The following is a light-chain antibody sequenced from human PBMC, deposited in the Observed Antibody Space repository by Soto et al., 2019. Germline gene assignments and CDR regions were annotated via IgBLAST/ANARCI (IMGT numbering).Light chain of an antibody. CDR3: LQRSSWP. V-gene: IGKV3-11*01. J-gene: IGKJ1*01. CDR2: DAS. Sequence: EIVLTQSPATLSLSPGERATLSCRASQSVSSFLGWYQQKPGQAPRLLIYDASNRATGIPARFSGSGSGTDFTLTISSLFPEDFAVYYCLQRSSWPFGQGTRVDIK. CDR1: QSVSSF.